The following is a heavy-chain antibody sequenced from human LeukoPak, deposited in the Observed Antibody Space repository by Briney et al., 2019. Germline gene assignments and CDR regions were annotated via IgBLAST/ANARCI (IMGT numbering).Heavy chain of an antibody. CDR1: GFTFSSYG. CDR3: AKALWLTPQRNGMDV. Sequence: PGGSLRLSCAASGFTFSSYGMHWVRQAPGKGLEWVAVISYDGSNKYYADSVKGRFTISRGNSKNTLYLQMNSLRAEDTAVYYCAKALWLTPQRNGMDVWGQGTTVTVSS. J-gene: IGHJ6*02. V-gene: IGHV3-30*18. D-gene: IGHD3-16*01. CDR2: ISYDGSNK.